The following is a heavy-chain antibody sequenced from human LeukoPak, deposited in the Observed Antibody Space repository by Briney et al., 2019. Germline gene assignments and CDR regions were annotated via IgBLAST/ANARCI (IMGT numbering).Heavy chain of an antibody. Sequence: GGSLRLSCAASGFTFDDYAMHWVRQAPEKGLEWVSGISWNSGFIGYADSVKGRFTISRDNAKNSLYLQMNSLRAEDTALYYCAKDNYYYGSGSYYKEGGLDYWGQGTLVTVSS. D-gene: IGHD3-10*01. CDR1: GFTFDDYA. CDR3: AKDNYYYGSGSYYKEGGLDY. V-gene: IGHV3-9*01. J-gene: IGHJ4*02. CDR2: ISWNSGFI.